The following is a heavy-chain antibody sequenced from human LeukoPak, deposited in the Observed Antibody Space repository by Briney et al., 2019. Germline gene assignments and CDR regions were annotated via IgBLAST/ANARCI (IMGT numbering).Heavy chain of an antibody. V-gene: IGHV4-34*01. Sequence: SETLSLTCAVYGGSFSGYYWSWIRQPPGKGLEWIGEINHSGSTNYNPSLESRVTISVDTSKNQFSLKLSSVTAADTAVYYCASLYYGSGSYYSNWFDPWGQGTLVTVSS. CDR3: ASLYYGSGSYYSNWFDP. J-gene: IGHJ5*02. CDR2: INHSGST. D-gene: IGHD3-10*01. CDR1: GGSFSGYY.